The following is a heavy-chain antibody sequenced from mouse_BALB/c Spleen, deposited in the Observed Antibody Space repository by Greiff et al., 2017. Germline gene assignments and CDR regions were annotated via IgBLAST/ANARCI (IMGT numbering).Heavy chain of an antibody. J-gene: IGHJ4*01. CDR1: GYTFTDYA. D-gene: IGHD2-3*01. CDR3: ASPMNDGYYYAMDY. Sequence: QVQLKQSGPELVRPGVSVKISCKGSGYTFTDYAMHWVKQSHAQSLEWIGVISTYYGNTNYNQKFKGKATMTVDKSSSTAYMELARLTSEDSAIYYCASPMNDGYYYAMDYWGQGTSVTVSS. V-gene: IGHV1-67*01. CDR2: ISTYYGNT.